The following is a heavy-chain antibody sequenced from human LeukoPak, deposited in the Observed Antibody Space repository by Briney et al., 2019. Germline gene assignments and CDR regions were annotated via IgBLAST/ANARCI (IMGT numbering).Heavy chain of an antibody. J-gene: IGHJ5*02. CDR1: RSSFNDYS. CDR3: AREVSDFSGTYDWFDP. D-gene: IGHD1-26*01. V-gene: IGHV1-46*02. CDR2: VNPTGGGT. Sequence: GASVKVSCKASRSSFNDYSFHWVRQAPGQELEYMGRVNPTGGGTRYAQKFQGRVTMTRDMSTSTVYMDLTSLRSDDTAVYYCAREVSDFSGTYDWFDPWGQGTLVTVSS.